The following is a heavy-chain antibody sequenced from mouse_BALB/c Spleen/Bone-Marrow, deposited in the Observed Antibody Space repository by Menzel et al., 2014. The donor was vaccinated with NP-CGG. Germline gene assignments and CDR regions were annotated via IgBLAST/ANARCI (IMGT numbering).Heavy chain of an antibody. Sequence: VQLKESGPGLVKPSQSLSLTCSVTGYSITSGYYWNWIRQFPGNRLEWMGYISYDGSNNYNPSLKNRISITRDTSKNQFFLRLNSVTTEDTATYYCAIYGYDGGFAYWGQGTLVTVSA. CDR3: AIYGYDGGFAY. J-gene: IGHJ3*01. CDR2: ISYDGSN. V-gene: IGHV3-6*02. CDR1: GYSITSGYY. D-gene: IGHD2-2*01.